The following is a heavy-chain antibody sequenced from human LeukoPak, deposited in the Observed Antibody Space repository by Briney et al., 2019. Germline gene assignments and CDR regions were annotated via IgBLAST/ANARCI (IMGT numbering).Heavy chain of an antibody. CDR1: GFSLSTKGVG. Sequence: SGPTLVKPTQTLTLTCTFSGFSLSTKGVGVGWIRQPPVKALEFLSVIYWDDNNRYSPSLKRRITITKNTSKNQVVITPPTLDPVDTATYYCAQRQYYSGSWDTGYFNYWGQGTLVTVSS. CDR3: AQRQYYSGSWDTGYFNY. V-gene: IGHV2-5*02. D-gene: IGHD3-10*01. CDR2: IYWDDNN. J-gene: IGHJ4*02.